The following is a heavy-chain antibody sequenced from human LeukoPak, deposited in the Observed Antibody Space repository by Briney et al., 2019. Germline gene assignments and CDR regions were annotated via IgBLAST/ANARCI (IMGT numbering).Heavy chain of an antibody. D-gene: IGHD5-18*01. CDR3: ARGEIWLPFDY. CDR1: GFAFSSYA. J-gene: IGHJ4*02. CDR2: ISGSGGST. Sequence: GGSLRLSCAASGFAFSSYAMSWVRQAPGKGLEWVSAISGSGGSTYYADSVKGRFTISRDNSKNTLYLQMSSLRAEDTAVYYCARGEIWLPFDYWGQGTLVTVSS. V-gene: IGHV3-23*01.